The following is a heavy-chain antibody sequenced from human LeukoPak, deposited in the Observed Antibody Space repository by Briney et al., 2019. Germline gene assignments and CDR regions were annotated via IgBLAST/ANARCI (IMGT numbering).Heavy chain of an antibody. D-gene: IGHD3-22*01. CDR2: ISGSGGST. CDR1: GFTFSSYA. Sequence: GASLRLSCAASGFTFSSYAMTWVRQAPGKGLEWVSAISGSGGSTYYADSVKGRFTISRDNSKNTLYLQMNSLRAEDTAVYYCAKPGYYDSSGYYREDLAFHYWGQGTLVTVSS. J-gene: IGHJ4*02. CDR3: AKPGYYDSSGYYREDLAFHY. V-gene: IGHV3-23*01.